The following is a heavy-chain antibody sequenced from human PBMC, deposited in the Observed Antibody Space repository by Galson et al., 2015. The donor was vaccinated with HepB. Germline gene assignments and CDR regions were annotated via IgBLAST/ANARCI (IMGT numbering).Heavy chain of an antibody. V-gene: IGHV4-31*03. CDR2: IYYSGST. Sequence: LSLTCTVFGGSISSGGYYWSWIRQHPGKGLEWIGYIYYSGSTYYNPSLKSRITISLDTSKNQFSLKLSSVTAADTAVYYCARVWRSCSGGSCYSRLSGTFNIWGPGTMVTVSS. CDR1: GGSISSGGYY. D-gene: IGHD2-15*01. J-gene: IGHJ3*02. CDR3: ARVWRSCSGGSCYSRLSGTFNI.